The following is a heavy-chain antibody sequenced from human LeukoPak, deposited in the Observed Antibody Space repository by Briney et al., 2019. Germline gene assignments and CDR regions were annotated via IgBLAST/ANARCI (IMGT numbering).Heavy chain of an antibody. J-gene: IGHJ4*02. CDR2: ISTSGSVK. D-gene: IGHD6-13*01. CDR1: GFIFSDYY. V-gene: IGHV3-11*04. CDR3: AKSGYSSSWYDLYFDY. Sequence: GGSLRLSCAASGFIFSDYYMSWIRQAPGKGLEWVSYISTSGSVKYYADSMKGRFTISRDNAKNTLYLQMNSLRAEDTAVYYCAKSGYSSSWYDLYFDYWGQGTLVTVSS.